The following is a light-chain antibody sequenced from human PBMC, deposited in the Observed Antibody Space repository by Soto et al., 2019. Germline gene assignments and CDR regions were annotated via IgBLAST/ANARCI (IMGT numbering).Light chain of an antibody. Sequence: DIQMTQSPSSLSASVGDRVTLTCRASQSISSHLNWYQQKPGKAPKLLIYAASSLQSGVPSRFSGSGSGTDFTLTISSLQPEDFATYYCQQSYSTPLTFGPGTKVDIK. CDR3: QQSYSTPLT. CDR2: AAS. V-gene: IGKV1-39*01. J-gene: IGKJ3*01. CDR1: QSISSH.